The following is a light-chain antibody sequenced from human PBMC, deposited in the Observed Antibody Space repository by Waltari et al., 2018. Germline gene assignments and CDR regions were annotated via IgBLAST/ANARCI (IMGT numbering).Light chain of an antibody. CDR2: GNS. J-gene: IGLJ1*01. CDR3: QSYDSSLSGSRV. CDR1: SSNLGAGYD. V-gene: IGLV1-40*01. Sequence: QSVLTQPPSVSGAPGQRVTISCPGSSSNLGAGYDVPWYQQLPGTAPNLLTYGNSKRPSGVPDRFSGSKSGTSASLAITGLQAEDEADYYCQSYDSSLSGSRVFGTGTKVTVL.